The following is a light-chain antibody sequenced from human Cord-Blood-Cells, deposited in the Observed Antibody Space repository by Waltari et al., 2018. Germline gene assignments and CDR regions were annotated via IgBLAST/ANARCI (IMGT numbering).Light chain of an antibody. V-gene: IGKV1-39*01. CDR3: QQSYSTPYT. CDR1: QSISSY. CDR2: AAS. J-gene: IGKJ2*01. Sequence: DIQMTQSPVSMTASVGDSVTITCRASQSISSYLHWYQQKPGNVPKLLIYAASSLQSGVPSRFSGSGSGTDFTLTISSLQPEDFATYYCQQSYSTPYTFVQGTKLEIK.